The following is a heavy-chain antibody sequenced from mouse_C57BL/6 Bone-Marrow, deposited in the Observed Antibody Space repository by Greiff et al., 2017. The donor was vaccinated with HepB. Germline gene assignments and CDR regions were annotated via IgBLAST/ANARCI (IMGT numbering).Heavy chain of an antibody. CDR2: IRYSGST. CDR3: ARDRNYCGSSYPFDY. CDR1: GYSFTSDY. D-gene: IGHD1-1*01. V-gene: IGHV3-8*01. J-gene: IGHJ2*01. Sequence: VQLQQSGPGLAKPSQTLSLTCSVSGYSFTSDYWHWIRQFPGNKLEYMGYIRYSGSTYYNPYLKSRISITRDTSKNQYDLQLNTVTTEDTATYYLARDRNYCGSSYPFDYWGQGTTLTVSS.